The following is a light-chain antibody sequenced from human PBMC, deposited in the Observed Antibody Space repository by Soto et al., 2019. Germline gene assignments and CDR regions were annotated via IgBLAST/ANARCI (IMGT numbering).Light chain of an antibody. CDR2: DAS. CDR1: QSVRNN. CDR3: QQRRNWPLT. J-gene: IGKJ4*01. Sequence: EIVLTQSPDTLSLSPGERATLSCRASQSVRNNLAWYQQKLGQAPRLLIHDASNRANGIPDRFSGSGSGTDFTLTSSSLEPADFAVYYCQQRRNWPLTFGGGTQVEIK. V-gene: IGKV3-11*01.